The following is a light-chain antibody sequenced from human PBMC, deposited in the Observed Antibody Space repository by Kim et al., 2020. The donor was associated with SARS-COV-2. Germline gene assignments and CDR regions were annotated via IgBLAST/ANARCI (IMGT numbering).Light chain of an antibody. J-gene: IGKJ1*01. CDR1: HSIGTNY. CDR3: QQYGASKGT. V-gene: IGKV3-20*01. CDR2: GAS. Sequence: SPVERATLSCSASHSIGTNYLAWYQQKPGRAPSLLIFGASTRATGIPDRFSGSGSGTDFTLTISRLEPEDSAVYYCQQYGASKGTFGQGTKVDIK.